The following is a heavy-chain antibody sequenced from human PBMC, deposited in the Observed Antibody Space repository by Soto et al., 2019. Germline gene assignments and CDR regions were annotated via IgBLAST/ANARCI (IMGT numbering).Heavy chain of an antibody. Sequence: SETLPHTCSLSGDAIRNFHWSWIRQTPGRGLQFIRCVHENLSTEYNPSLKDRVTISLHTSKSEFSLPPSSATAADSATYYCARGARALITSFVAYWGEGIPVTV. CDR3: ARGARALITSFVAY. V-gene: IGHV4-59*03. CDR2: VHENLST. CDR1: GDAIRNFH. J-gene: IGHJ4*02. D-gene: IGHD1-20*01.